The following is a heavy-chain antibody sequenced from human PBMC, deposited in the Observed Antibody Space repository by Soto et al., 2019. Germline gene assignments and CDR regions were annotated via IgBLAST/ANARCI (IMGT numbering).Heavy chain of an antibody. V-gene: IGHV3-30-3*01. D-gene: IGHD6-13*01. Sequence: QVQLVESGGGVVQPGRSLRLSCAASGFTFSSYAMHWVRQAPGKGLEWVAVISYDGSNKYYADSVKGRFTISRDNSKYTLSLPMNSLRPEDTAVYFCARGPGITAGRGYFDYWGQGTLVTVSS. CDR3: ARGPGITAGRGYFDY. CDR1: GFTFSSYA. CDR2: ISYDGSNK. J-gene: IGHJ4*02.